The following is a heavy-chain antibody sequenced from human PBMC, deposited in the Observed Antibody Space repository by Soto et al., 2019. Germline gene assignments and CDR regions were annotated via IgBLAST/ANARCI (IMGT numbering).Heavy chain of an antibody. CDR3: ARARYSRAGSSYYYYGMDV. Sequence: ASVKVSCKASGYTFTSYGISWVRQAPGQGLEWMGWISAYNGNTNYAQKLQGRVTMTTDTSTSTAYMELSSLRSEDTAVYYCARARYSRAGSSYYYYGMDVWGQGTTVTVSS. CDR2: ISAYNGNT. D-gene: IGHD3-9*01. CDR1: GYTFTSYG. J-gene: IGHJ6*02. V-gene: IGHV1-18*01.